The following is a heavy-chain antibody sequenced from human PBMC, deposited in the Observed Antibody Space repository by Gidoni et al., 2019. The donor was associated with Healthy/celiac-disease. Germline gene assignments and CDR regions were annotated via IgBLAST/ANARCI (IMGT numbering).Heavy chain of an antibody. CDR3: AKRAHNYDFWSGYPNWFDP. D-gene: IGHD3-3*01. CDR2: ISGSGGST. CDR1: GFTFSNYA. V-gene: IGHV3-23*01. J-gene: IGHJ5*02. Sequence: EVQLLESGGGLVQPGGSLRLSCAASGFTFSNYAMSWVRQAPGKGLEWVSAISGSGGSTYYADSVKGRFTISRDNSKNTLYLQMNSLRAEDTAVYYCAKRAHNYDFWSGYPNWFDPWGQGTLVTVSS.